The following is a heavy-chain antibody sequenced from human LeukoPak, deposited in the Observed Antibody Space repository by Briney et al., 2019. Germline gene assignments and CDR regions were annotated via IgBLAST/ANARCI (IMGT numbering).Heavy chain of an antibody. J-gene: IGHJ4*02. Sequence: ASVKVSCKASGYTFTSYGISWVRQAPGQGLEWMGWISAYNGNTNYAQKLQGRVTMTRDMSTSTVYMELSSLRSEDTAVYYCARDRPTWRIAVAGTMYDYWGQGTLVTVSS. V-gene: IGHV1-18*01. D-gene: IGHD6-19*01. CDR1: GYTFTSYG. CDR2: ISAYNGNT. CDR3: ARDRPTWRIAVAGTMYDY.